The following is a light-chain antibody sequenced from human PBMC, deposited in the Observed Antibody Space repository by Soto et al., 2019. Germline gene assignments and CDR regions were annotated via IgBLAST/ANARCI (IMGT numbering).Light chain of an antibody. CDR1: SSDIGGYNY. Sequence: QSALTQPASMSGSPGQSITISCTGTSSDIGGYNYISWYQQLPGKAPKFIIYDVRNRPSGVSNRFSGSRSGNTASLTISGLQAEEEADYYCSSYTSSSTVIFGGGTKLTVL. V-gene: IGLV2-14*01. J-gene: IGLJ2*01. CDR3: SSYTSSSTVI. CDR2: DVR.